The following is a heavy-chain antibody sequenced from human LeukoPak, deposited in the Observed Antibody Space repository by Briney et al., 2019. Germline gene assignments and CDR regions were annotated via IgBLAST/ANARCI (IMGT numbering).Heavy chain of an antibody. V-gene: IGHV3-7*01. CDR3: AREDHSNYNY. CDR1: GFIFSDFY. CDR2: IKQDGGEK. D-gene: IGHD4-11*01. J-gene: IGHJ4*02. Sequence: GGALRLSCAASGFIFSDFYMGWIRQAPGKGLEWVANIKQDGGEKFYVDSVKGRFTISRDNAKNSLYLQMNSLRAEDTAVYYCAREDHSNYNYWGQGTLVTVSS.